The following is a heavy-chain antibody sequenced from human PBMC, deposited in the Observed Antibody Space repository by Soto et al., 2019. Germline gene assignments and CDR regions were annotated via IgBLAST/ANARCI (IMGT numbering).Heavy chain of an antibody. J-gene: IGHJ4*02. CDR3: ATGPAEVTAIPYHFDY. CDR2: IIPIFGTA. V-gene: IGHV1-69*13. D-gene: IGHD2-21*02. CDR1: GGTFSSYA. Sequence: ASVKVSCKASGGTFSSYAISWVRQAPGQGLEWMGGIIPIFGTANYAQKFQGRVTITADESTSTAYMELSSLRSEDTAVYYCATGPAEVTAIPYHFDYWGQGTLVTVSS.